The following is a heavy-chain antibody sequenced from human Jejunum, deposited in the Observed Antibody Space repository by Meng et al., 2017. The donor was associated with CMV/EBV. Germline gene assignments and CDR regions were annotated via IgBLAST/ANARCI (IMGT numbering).Heavy chain of an antibody. J-gene: IGHJ6*02. CDR1: TCSQYW. V-gene: IGHV3-30*02. CDR2: IRHDGRST. CDR3: ARDALTVSPYYYGMGV. D-gene: IGHD4-11*01. Sequence: TCSQYWMHWVRQAPGKGLEWVANIRHDGRSTAYTDSVQGRFTISRDNSKSTLYLQMNSLRPDDTAVYYCARDALTVSPYYYGMGVWGQGTTVTVSS.